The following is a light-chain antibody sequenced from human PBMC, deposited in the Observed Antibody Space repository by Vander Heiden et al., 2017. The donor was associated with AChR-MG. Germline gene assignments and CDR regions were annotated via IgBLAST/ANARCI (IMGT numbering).Light chain of an antibody. CDR2: GNS. Sequence: QPVLTPPPPVSGAPGPRVTISCTGSSSNIGAGYDVHWYQQLPGTAPKLLIYGNSNRPSGVPDRFSGSKSGTSASLAITGLQAEDEADYYCQSYDSSLSGSVFGGGTKLTGL. CDR3: QSYDSSLSGSV. J-gene: IGLJ2*01. CDR1: SSNIGAGYD. V-gene: IGLV1-40*01.